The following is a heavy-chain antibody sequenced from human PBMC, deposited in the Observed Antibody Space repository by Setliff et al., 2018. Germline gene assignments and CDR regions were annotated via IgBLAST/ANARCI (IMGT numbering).Heavy chain of an antibody. V-gene: IGHV3-11*04. Sequence: GGSLRLSCAGSGFTFSVNYMSWIRQAPGRGLEWISYISRGGSTIYYADSVKGRFTISRDNAKNSLYLQMNSLRAEDTAVYYCARAQAAYNWNYYVLGYWGQGTLVTVSS. CDR3: ARAQAAYNWNYYVLGY. J-gene: IGHJ4*02. CDR2: ISRGGSTI. CDR1: GFTFSVNY. D-gene: IGHD1-7*01.